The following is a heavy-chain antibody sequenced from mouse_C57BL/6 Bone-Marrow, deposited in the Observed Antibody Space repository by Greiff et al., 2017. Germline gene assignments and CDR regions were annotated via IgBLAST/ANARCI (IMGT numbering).Heavy chain of an antibody. CDR3: TTDYGSPFAY. V-gene: IGHV14-4*01. J-gene: IGHJ3*01. CDR2: FDPENGDT. Sequence: EVQLQQSGAELVRPGASVKLSCTASGFNIKDDYMHWVKQRPEQGLEWIGWFDPENGDTEYASKFQGKATITADTSSNTAYLQLSSLTSEDTAVYYCTTDYGSPFAYWGQGTLVTVSA. CDR1: GFNIKDDY. D-gene: IGHD1-1*01.